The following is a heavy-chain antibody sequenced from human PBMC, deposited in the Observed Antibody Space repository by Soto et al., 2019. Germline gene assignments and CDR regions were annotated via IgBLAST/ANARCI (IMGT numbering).Heavy chain of an antibody. V-gene: IGHV4-59*08. J-gene: IGHJ4*02. D-gene: IGHD2-15*01. CDR1: GVSITGYY. Sequence: SETLSLTCTVSGVSITGYYWGWVRQPPGRGLEWIGYIDYNGVADYSPSLKSRVFISIDTSRNQFSLRLNSMTAADTAIYFCAKHFPGVCSGGPCPYYYDFWGKGILVPVSS. CDR3: AKHFPGVCSGGPCPYYYDF. CDR2: IDYNGVA.